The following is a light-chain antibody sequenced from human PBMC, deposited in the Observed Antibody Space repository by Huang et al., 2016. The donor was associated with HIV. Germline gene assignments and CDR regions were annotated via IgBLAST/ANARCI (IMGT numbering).Light chain of an antibody. CDR2: SAS. J-gene: IGKJ4*01. V-gene: IGKV3-15*01. CDR3: QQYQDWPPEALT. CDR1: QSINNN. Sequence: EIVMTQSPVTLSVSPGERATVSCRASQSINNNLAWYQQKPGQAPRLLIYSASTRVPAIPAMFSGSGSGTEFTLTISSLQSEDCAVYYCQQYQDWPPEALTFGGGTKVE.